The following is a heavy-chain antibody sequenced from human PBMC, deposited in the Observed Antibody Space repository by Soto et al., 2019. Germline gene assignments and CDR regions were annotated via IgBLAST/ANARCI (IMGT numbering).Heavy chain of an antibody. CDR2: INSDGSST. Sequence: GGSLSLSCAASGFTFSSYWMHWVRQAPGKGLVWVSRINSDGSSTSYADSVKGRFTISRDNAKNTLYLQMNSLRAEDTAVYYCARALKYSGYDYPYYYGMDVWGQGTTVTVSS. V-gene: IGHV3-74*01. D-gene: IGHD5-12*01. CDR3: ARALKYSGYDYPYYYGMDV. CDR1: GFTFSSYW. J-gene: IGHJ6*02.